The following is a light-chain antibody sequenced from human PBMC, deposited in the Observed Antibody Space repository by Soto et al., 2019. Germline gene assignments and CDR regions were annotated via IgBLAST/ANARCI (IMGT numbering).Light chain of an antibody. CDR2: GVS. CDR3: QSYNAWHFA. J-gene: IGKJ2*01. V-gene: IGKV3-15*01. CDR1: ESLFGF. Sequence: DIVLTQSPATLSVSPGDRVTLSCRASESLFGFLAWYQQKPGQAPRLLMYGVSTRATGIPARFSGGGSATDFTLTISSLQSEDSAFYFCQSYNAWHFASGLGTRLEI.